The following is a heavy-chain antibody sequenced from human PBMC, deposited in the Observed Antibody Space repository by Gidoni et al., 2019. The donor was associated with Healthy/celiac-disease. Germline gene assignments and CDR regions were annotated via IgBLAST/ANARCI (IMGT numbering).Heavy chain of an antibody. Sequence: QVQLVQSGAEVKKPGASVKVSCKASGYTFTSYDINWVRQATGQGLEWMGWMNPNSGNTGYAQKFQGRVTMTRNTSISTAYMELSSLRSEDTAVYYCARRYMVRGVIITGGYYYGMDVWGQGTTVTVSS. CDR2: MNPNSGNT. CDR1: GYTFTSYD. CDR3: ARRYMVRGVIITGGYYYGMDV. D-gene: IGHD3-10*01. V-gene: IGHV1-8*01. J-gene: IGHJ6*02.